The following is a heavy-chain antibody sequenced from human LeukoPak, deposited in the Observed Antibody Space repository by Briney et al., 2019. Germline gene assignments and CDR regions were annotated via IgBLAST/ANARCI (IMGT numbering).Heavy chain of an antibody. CDR3: ATTAYDSSGYHQDY. D-gene: IGHD3-22*01. J-gene: IGHJ4*02. CDR1: GGSISSSSYY. Sequence: PSETLSLTCTVSGGSISSSSYYWGWIRQPPGKGLEWIGSIYYSGSTYYNPSLKSRVTISVDTSKNQFSLKLSSVTAADTAVYYCATTAYDSSGYHQDYWGQGTLVTVSS. CDR2: IYYSGST. V-gene: IGHV4-39*07.